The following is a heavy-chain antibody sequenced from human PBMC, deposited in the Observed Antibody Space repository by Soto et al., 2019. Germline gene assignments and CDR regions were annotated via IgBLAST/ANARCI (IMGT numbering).Heavy chain of an antibody. D-gene: IGHD6-6*01. CDR2: ISSSSSYI. J-gene: IGHJ5*02. CDR3: ARGYSSSSGSGP. CDR1: GFTFSSYS. V-gene: IGHV3-21*01. Sequence: LRLSCAASGFTFSSYSMNWVRQAPGKGLEWVSSISSSSSYIYYADSVKGRFTISRDNAKNSLYLQMNSLRAEDTAVYYCARGYSSSSGSGPWGQGTLVTVSS.